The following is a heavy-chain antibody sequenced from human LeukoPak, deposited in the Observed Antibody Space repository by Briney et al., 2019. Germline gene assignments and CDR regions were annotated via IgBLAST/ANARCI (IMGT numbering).Heavy chain of an antibody. Sequence: PGGSLRLSCAASGFTFSNYAMSWVRQAPGKGLEWVSGLSGSGDYTYYAVSLRGRFTISRDNSKNTLYLQMNSLRDEDTALYYCAKDLTYYYGLGSSTNAFDIWGQGTMVTVSS. V-gene: IGHV3-23*01. CDR2: LSGSGDYT. D-gene: IGHD3-10*01. CDR3: AKDLTYYYGLGSSTNAFDI. J-gene: IGHJ3*02. CDR1: GFTFSNYA.